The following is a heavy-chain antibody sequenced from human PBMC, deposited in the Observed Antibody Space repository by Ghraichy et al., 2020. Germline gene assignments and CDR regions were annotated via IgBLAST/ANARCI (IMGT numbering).Heavy chain of an antibody. Sequence: GGSLRLSCAASGFNFNNYAMSWVRQAPGKGLEWVSVISGSSGTIYHADSVKGRFTISRDNSKNTLFLQMNGLRAEDTALYYCAKVRWWGSSSHIDYWGQGTLVTVSS. CDR1: GFNFNNYA. V-gene: IGHV3-23*01. D-gene: IGHD3-16*01. J-gene: IGHJ4*02. CDR3: AKVRWWGSSSHIDY. CDR2: ISGSSGTI.